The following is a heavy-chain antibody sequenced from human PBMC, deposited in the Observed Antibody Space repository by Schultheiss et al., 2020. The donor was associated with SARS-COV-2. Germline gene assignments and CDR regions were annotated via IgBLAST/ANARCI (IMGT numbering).Heavy chain of an antibody. D-gene: IGHD1-26*01. Sequence: GESLKISCAASGFIFSSYEMNWVRQAPGKGLEWISYISGSGQTIYYADSVKGRFTISRDDAKRSLYLQMNSLRAEDTAVYYCARLGFIGSRGVYYYYFMDVWGNGTTVTVSS. J-gene: IGHJ6*03. CDR1: GFIFSSYE. V-gene: IGHV3-48*03. CDR2: ISGSGQTI. CDR3: ARLGFIGSRGVYYYYFMDV.